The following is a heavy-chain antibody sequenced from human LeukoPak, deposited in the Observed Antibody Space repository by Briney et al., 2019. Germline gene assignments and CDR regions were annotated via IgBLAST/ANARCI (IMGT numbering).Heavy chain of an antibody. CDR3: ARGQGFWGNLEY. D-gene: IGHD3-16*01. CDR2: ISSSSSYI. V-gene: IGHV3-21*01. J-gene: IGHJ4*02. Sequence: GGSLRLSCAASGFTFSSYIMNWVRQAPGKGLEWVSSISSSSSYIYYADSMKGRFTISRDNSKNTLYLQMNSLKAEDTAAYYCARGQGFWGNLEYWGQGTLVTVSS. CDR1: GFTFSSYI.